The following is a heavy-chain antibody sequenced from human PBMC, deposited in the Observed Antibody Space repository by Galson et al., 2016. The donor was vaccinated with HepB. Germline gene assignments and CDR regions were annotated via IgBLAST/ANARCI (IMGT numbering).Heavy chain of an antibody. J-gene: IGHJ4*02. CDR3: ARDRSSGSGNFGY. CDR1: GGSISSGGYY. V-gene: IGHV4-31*03. CDR2: IYHSGST. Sequence: TLSLTCTVSGGSISSGGYYWSWIRQHPGKGLEWIGYIYHSGSTYYNPSLKSRVSISVDTSKNQFSLRLSPVTAADTAVYYRARDRSSGSGNFGYWGQGTLVTVSS. D-gene: IGHD3-10*01.